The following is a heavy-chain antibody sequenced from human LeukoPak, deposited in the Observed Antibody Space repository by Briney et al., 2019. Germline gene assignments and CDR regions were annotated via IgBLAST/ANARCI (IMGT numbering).Heavy chain of an antibody. Sequence: SETLSLTCTVSGGSISSGGYYWSWIRQHPGKGLEWIGYIYYSGSTYYNPSLKSRVTISVDTSKNQSSLKLSSVTAADTAVYYCGFRAGYSYVLRDYWGQGTLVTVSS. D-gene: IGHD5-18*01. CDR2: IYYSGST. V-gene: IGHV4-31*03. J-gene: IGHJ4*02. CDR1: GGSISSGGYY. CDR3: GFRAGYSYVLRDY.